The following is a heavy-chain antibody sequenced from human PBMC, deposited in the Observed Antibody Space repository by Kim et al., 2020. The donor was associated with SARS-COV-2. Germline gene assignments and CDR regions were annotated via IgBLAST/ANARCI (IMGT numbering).Heavy chain of an antibody. CDR1: GDSVSSNSAA. CDR2: TYYRSKWYN. CDR3: AHFIAAAGPNDDAFDI. D-gene: IGHD6-13*01. V-gene: IGHV6-1*01. Sequence: SQTLSLTCAISGDSVSSNSAAWNWIRQSPSRGLEWLGRTYYRSKWYNDYAVSVKSRITINPDTSKNQFSLQLNSVTPEDTAVYYCAHFIAAAGPNDDAFDIWVQGTMVTVSS. J-gene: IGHJ3*02.